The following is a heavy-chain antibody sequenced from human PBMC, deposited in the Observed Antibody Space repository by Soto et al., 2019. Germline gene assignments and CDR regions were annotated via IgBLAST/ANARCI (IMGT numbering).Heavy chain of an antibody. CDR2: IWHGGKI. CDR3: AKIPAAPQAHFL. D-gene: IGHD2-15*01. J-gene: IGHJ4*02. CDR1: GVSISSDNW. V-gene: IGHV4-4*02. Sequence: QVHLQESGPGLVKPSGTLSLTCGVSGVSISSDNWWSWVRQPPGKGLEWIAEIWHGGKININPSLQSRVTISVDKSKNQVSLTLTSVTAADTAVYYCAKIPAAPQAHFLWGQGTLVTVSS.